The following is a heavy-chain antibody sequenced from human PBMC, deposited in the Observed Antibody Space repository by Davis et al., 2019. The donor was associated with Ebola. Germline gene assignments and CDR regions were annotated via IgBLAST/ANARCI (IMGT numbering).Heavy chain of an antibody. Sequence: GESLKISCAASGFTFSSYGMHWVRQAPGKGLERVGLIRDDGSIKYYADSVKGRFTSSRDNAKNTLYLQMNSLRAEDTALYYCAKDKTTVTQYWYLDLWGRGTLVTVSS. CDR2: IRDDGSIK. D-gene: IGHD4-17*01. J-gene: IGHJ2*01. CDR1: GFTFSSYG. CDR3: AKDKTTVTQYWYLDL. V-gene: IGHV3-30*02.